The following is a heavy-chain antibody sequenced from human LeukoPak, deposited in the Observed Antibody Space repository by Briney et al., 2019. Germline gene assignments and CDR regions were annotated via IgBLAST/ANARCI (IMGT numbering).Heavy chain of an antibody. CDR1: GFTFSSYG. D-gene: IGHD5-24*01. Sequence: GGSPRLSCAASGFTFSSYGMHWVRQAPGKGLEWVAFIRYDGSNKYYADSVKGRFTISRDNSKNTLYLQMNSLRAEDTAVYYCAGGGYNYRGFDYWGQGTLVTVSS. CDR2: IRYDGSNK. CDR3: AGGGYNYRGFDY. V-gene: IGHV3-30*02. J-gene: IGHJ4*02.